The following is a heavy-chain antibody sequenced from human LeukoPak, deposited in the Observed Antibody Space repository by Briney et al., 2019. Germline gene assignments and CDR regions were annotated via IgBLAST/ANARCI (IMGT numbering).Heavy chain of an antibody. Sequence: GGSLRLSCAASGFTFSSYSMNWVRQAPGKGQEWVSYISSSSSTIYYADSVKGRFTISRDNAKNSLYLQMNSLRAEDTAVYYCAGGYGDYLDWFDPWGQGTLVTVSS. CDR2: ISSSSSTI. J-gene: IGHJ5*02. V-gene: IGHV3-48*01. D-gene: IGHD4-17*01. CDR3: AGGYGDYLDWFDP. CDR1: GFTFSSYS.